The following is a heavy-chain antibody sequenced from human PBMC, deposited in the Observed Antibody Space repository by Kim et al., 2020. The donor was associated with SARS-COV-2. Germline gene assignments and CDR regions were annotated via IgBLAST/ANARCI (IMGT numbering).Heavy chain of an antibody. Sequence: PTLKSRATISVDTAQNQFSLRLSSVTAADTAVYYCARVIQLEYYYYGMDVWGQGTTVTVSS. V-gene: IGHV4-39*01. CDR3: ARVIQLEYYYYGMDV. D-gene: IGHD5-18*01. J-gene: IGHJ6*02.